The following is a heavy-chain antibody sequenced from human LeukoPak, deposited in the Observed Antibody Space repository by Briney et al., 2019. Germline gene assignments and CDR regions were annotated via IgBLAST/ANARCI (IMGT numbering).Heavy chain of an antibody. J-gene: IGHJ4*02. Sequence: PGGSLRLSCAASGFTFSSYGMHWVRQAPGKGLEWVAFIRYDGSNKYYADSVKGRFTISRDNSKNTLYLQMNSLRAEDTAVYYCAKDLSSSWYEGFLDYWGQGTLVTVSS. D-gene: IGHD6-13*01. CDR2: IRYDGSNK. CDR1: GFTFSSYG. CDR3: AKDLSSSWYEGFLDY. V-gene: IGHV3-30*02.